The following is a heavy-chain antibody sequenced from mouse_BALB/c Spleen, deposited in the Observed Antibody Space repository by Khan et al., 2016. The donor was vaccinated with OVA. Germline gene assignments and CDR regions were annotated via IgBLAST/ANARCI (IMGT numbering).Heavy chain of an antibody. Sequence: VELVESGPGLVAPSQSLSITCTVSGFSLTTYGVNWVRQPPGKGLEWLGVIWGDGSTNYHSVLISRLSISKDNSKSQVFLKLNSLQTDDTATYYCAKWGDVYAVDSWCQGTSVTVSS. J-gene: IGHJ4*01. V-gene: IGHV2-3*01. CDR1: GFSLTTYG. CDR2: IWGDGST. D-gene: IGHD2-13*01. CDR3: AKWGDVYAVDS.